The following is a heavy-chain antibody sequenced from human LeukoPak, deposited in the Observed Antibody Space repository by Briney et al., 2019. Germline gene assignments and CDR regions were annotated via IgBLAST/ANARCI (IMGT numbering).Heavy chain of an antibody. CDR1: GFTFSSYA. J-gene: IGHJ4*02. CDR3: AREYYDILTGPSGYFDY. D-gene: IGHD3-9*01. CDR2: ISGSGGST. V-gene: IGHV3-23*01. Sequence: GGSLRLSCAASGFTFSSYAMSWVRQAPGKGLEWVSAISGSGGSTYYADSAKGRFTISRDNSKNTLYLQMNSLRAEDTAVYYCAREYYDILTGPSGYFDYWGQGTLVTVSS.